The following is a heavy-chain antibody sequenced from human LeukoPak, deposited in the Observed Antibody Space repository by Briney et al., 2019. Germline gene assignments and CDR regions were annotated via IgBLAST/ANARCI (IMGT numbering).Heavy chain of an antibody. D-gene: IGHD1-26*01. J-gene: IGHJ3*02. CDR2: MNPNSGNS. V-gene: IGHV1-8*01. Sequence: GASVKVSCMASGYTFTRYDINWVRQATGQGLEWMGWMNPNSGNSGYAQKFQGRVTMTRNTSISTAYMELSSLRSEDTAVYYCARSPVGAIGPFDIWGQGTMVTVSS. CDR3: ARSPVGAIGPFDI. CDR1: GYTFTRYD.